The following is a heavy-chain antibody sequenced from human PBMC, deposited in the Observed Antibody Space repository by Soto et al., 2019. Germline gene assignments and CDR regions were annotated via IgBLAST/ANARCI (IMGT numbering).Heavy chain of an antibody. CDR3: ARHFVAVVIKGWGY. Sequence: PSETLSLSCNVSGGSSDRSNYYWALLRQPPGKGLEWIGTTYYNGNAYYNPSLKSRVSMSVDTSKNQFSLKLVSVTAADTAVYYCARHFVAVVIKGWGYWGQGTLVTVS. V-gene: IGHV4-39*01. J-gene: IGHJ4*02. D-gene: IGHD3-10*01. CDR1: GGSSDRSNYY. CDR2: TYYNGNA.